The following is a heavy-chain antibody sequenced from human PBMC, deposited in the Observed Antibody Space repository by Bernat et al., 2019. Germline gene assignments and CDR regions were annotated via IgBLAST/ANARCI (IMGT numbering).Heavy chain of an antibody. Sequence: EVQLLESGGGLVQPGGSLRLSCAASGFTFSSYAMSWVRQAPGKGLEWVSAISGSGGSTYYADSVKGRFTISRDDSKNTAYLQMNSLKTEDTAVYYCTRQLVVVAAQNYYYYGMDVWGQGTTVTVSS. CDR3: TRQLVVVAAQNYYYYGMDV. J-gene: IGHJ6*02. CDR2: ISGSGGST. CDR1: GFTFSSYA. D-gene: IGHD2-15*01. V-gene: IGHV3-23*01.